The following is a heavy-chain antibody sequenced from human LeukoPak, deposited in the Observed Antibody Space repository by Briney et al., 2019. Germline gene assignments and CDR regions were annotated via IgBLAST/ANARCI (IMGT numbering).Heavy chain of an antibody. Sequence: QAGGSLKLSCAASGFTFSSHWMNWVRQAPGKGLEWVANIREDGTEIYYMDSVKGRFTISRDNAKNPLYLQMNSLRAEDTAVYYCARGVYSIDYWGQGTLVTVSS. CDR3: ARGVYSIDY. J-gene: IGHJ4*02. CDR1: GFTFSSHW. CDR2: IREDGTEI. V-gene: IGHV3-7*01. D-gene: IGHD2-15*01.